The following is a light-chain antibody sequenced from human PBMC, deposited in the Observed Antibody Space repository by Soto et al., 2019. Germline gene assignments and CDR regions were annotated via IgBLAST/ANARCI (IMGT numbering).Light chain of an antibody. J-gene: IGKJ1*01. CDR2: DAS. Sequence: EIVLTQSQATLSLSPGERATLSCRASQSLSRYLAWYQQRPVPAPRLLIYDASNRATGIPSRFSGSGSGTDFTLNNSSLEPEDFAFYYCQQRSNWPRTFGPGTKVEIK. V-gene: IGKV3-11*01. CDR1: QSLSRY. CDR3: QQRSNWPRT.